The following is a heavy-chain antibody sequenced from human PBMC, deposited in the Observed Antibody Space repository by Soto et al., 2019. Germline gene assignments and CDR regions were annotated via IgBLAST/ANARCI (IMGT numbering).Heavy chain of an antibody. CDR2: IKSKTEGGTT. CDR3: TTGSSYFPAEYFQH. V-gene: IGHV3-15*07. Sequence: PGGSLRLSCAASGFTFSDSWMNWVRQAPGKGLEWVGRIKSKTEGGTTDYAAPVKGRFTISRDDSKNTLYLQMNSLKTEDTAVYYCTTGSSYFPAEYFQHWGQGTLVTVSS. CDR1: GFTFSDSW. J-gene: IGHJ1*01.